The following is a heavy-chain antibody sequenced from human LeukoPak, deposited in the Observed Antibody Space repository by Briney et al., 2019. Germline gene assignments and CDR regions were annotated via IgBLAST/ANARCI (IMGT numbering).Heavy chain of an antibody. J-gene: IGHJ3*02. Sequence: SEALSLTCAVHGGSFSGYYWSWIRQPPGKGRGWIGELNESGSTNYIPSLKSRVSSSVGASKNQFSLRLSSVTAADTAVYYCARGRVVAYCCGDCYWLHAFDIWGQGTMVTVSS. CDR1: GGSFSGYY. CDR2: LNESGST. D-gene: IGHD2-21*02. V-gene: IGHV4-34*01. CDR3: ARGRVVAYCCGDCYWLHAFDI.